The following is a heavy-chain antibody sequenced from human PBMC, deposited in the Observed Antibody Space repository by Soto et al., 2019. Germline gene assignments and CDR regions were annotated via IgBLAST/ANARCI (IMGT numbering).Heavy chain of an antibody. CDR1: GGSISSYY. V-gene: IGHV4-59*01. Sequence: QVQLQESGPGLVKPSETLSLTCTVSGGSISSYYWRWIRQPPGKGLEWIGYIYYSGSTNYHPSLTIRVTISVDTSQNQFSLKLSSVTAADTAVYYCARGDVVVVAATAPAYSYGMDVWGQGPTVTVSS. D-gene: IGHD2-15*01. CDR2: IYYSGST. J-gene: IGHJ6*02. CDR3: ARGDVVVVAATAPAYSYGMDV.